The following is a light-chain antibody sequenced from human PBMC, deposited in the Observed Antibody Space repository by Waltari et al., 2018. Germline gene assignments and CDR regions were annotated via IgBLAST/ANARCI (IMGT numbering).Light chain of an antibody. Sequence: DLQMTQSPSSLSASVGDRVTISCRASKNIRSYLSWYQQKPGIAPKLVIYAASTLQSGVPSRFSGSGSWTNFTLTLTSLQAEDFATYFCQASYTTPYSFGQGTKVEIK. V-gene: IGKV1-39*01. CDR2: AAS. CDR1: KNIRSY. J-gene: IGKJ2*03. CDR3: QASYTTPYS.